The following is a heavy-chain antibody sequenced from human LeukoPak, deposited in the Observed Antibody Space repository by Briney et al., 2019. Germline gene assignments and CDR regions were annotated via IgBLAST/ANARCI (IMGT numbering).Heavy chain of an antibody. V-gene: IGHV3-48*01. CDR1: GFTFSSYS. J-gene: IGHJ4*02. D-gene: IGHD1-26*01. CDR2: ISSSSSTI. CDR3: AKRGAEVGASVAPGDY. Sequence: GGSLRLSCAASGFTFSSYSMNWVRQAPGKGLEWVSYISSSSSTIYYADSVKGRFSISRDKSKNTVYLQMDSLRAEDTAVYYCAKRGAEVGASVAPGDYWSQGTLLTVSS.